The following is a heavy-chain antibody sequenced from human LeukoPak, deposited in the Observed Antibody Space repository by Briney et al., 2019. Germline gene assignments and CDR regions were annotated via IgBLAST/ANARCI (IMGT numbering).Heavy chain of an antibody. J-gene: IGHJ4*02. CDR2: INSDGSST. V-gene: IGHV3-74*01. D-gene: IGHD3-3*01. CDR3: ARDGGDFWSGYYFDY. Sequence: GGSLRLSCAASGFTFSSYWMHWVRQAPGKGLVWVSRINSDGSSTSYADSVKGRFTISRDNAKNTLYLQMNSLRAEDTAVYYCARDGGDFWSGYYFDYWGQGTLVTVSS. CDR1: GFTFSSYW.